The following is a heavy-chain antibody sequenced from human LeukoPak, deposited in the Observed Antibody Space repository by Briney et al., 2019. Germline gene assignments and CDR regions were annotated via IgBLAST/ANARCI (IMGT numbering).Heavy chain of an antibody. V-gene: IGHV3-48*03. Sequence: GGSLRLSCAASGFTFSSYEMDWVRQAPGKGLEWISYIITTANSIYYADSVKGRFTISRDSAKNSLYLQMSSLRAEDTAVYYCARPVNYGGYDYYYYGMDVWGKGITVTVSS. CDR1: GFTFSSYE. CDR2: IITTANSI. D-gene: IGHD5-12*01. J-gene: IGHJ6*04. CDR3: ARPVNYGGYDYYYYGMDV.